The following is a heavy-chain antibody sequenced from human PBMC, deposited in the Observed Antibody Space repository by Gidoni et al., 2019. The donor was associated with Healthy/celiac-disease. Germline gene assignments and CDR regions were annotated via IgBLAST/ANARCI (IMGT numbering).Heavy chain of an antibody. CDR2: ISSSSSYI. J-gene: IGHJ4*02. V-gene: IGHV3-21*01. D-gene: IGHD3-22*01. CDR1: GFPFSSYS. CDR3: ARDRSVGYDSGGLGY. Sequence: EVQLVDSGGGLVKPGGSLRLSCAASGFPFSSYSMNWVRQAPGKGLEWVSSISSSSSYIYYADSVKGRFTISRDNAKNALYLQMNSLRAEDTAVYYCARDRSVGYDSGGLGYWGQGTLVTVSS.